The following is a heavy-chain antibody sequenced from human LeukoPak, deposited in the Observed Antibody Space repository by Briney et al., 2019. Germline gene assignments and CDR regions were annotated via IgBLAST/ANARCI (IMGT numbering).Heavy chain of an antibody. CDR3: ARGLLERLPTLGY. J-gene: IGHJ4*02. CDR1: GGSFSGYY. Sequence: SETLSLTCAVYGGSFSGYYWSWIRQPPGKGLEWTGEINHSGSTNYNPSLKSRVTISVDTSKNQFSLKLSSVTAADTAVYYCARGLLERLPTLGYWGQGTLVTVSS. V-gene: IGHV4-34*01. D-gene: IGHD3-3*01. CDR2: INHSGST.